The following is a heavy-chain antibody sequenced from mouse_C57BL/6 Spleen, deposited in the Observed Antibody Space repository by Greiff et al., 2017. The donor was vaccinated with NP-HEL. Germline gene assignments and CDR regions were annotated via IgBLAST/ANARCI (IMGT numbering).Heavy chain of an antibody. Sequence: VQLKESGAELVRPGASVKLSCTASGFNIKDDYMHWVKQRPEQGLEWIGWIDPENGDTEYASKFQGKATITADTSSNTAYLQLSSLTSEDTAVYYCAMTSQETGGFDYWGQGTTLTVSS. CDR2: IDPENGDT. CDR3: AMTSQETGGFDY. CDR1: GFNIKDDY. D-gene: IGHD3-2*02. J-gene: IGHJ2*01. V-gene: IGHV14-4*01.